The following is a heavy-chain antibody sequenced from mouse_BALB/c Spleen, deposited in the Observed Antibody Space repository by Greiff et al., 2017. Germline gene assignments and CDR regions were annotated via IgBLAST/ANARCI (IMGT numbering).Heavy chain of an antibody. D-gene: IGHD3-1*01. Sequence: DVQLQESGPELVKPGASVKISCKASGYTFTDYNMHWVKQSHGKSLEWIGYIYPYNGGTGYNQKFKSKATLTVDNSSSTAYMELRSLTSEDSAVYYCARARATASWFAYWGQGTLVTVSA. CDR2: IYPYNGGT. V-gene: IGHV1S29*02. J-gene: IGHJ3*01. CDR3: ARARATASWFAY. CDR1: GYTFTDYN.